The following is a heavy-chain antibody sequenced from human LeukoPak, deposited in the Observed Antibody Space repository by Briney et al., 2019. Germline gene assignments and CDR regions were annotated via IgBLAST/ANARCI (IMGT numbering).Heavy chain of an antibody. CDR3: ARGSGNYFDY. V-gene: IGHV3-48*03. CDR1: GFTFSSYE. Sequence: PGGSLRLSCAASGFTFSSYEMNWVRQAPGKGLEWVSYISSRGSTIYYADSVKGRFTISRDNAKNSLYLQMNSLRAEDTAVYYCARGSGNYFDYWGQGTLVTVSS. J-gene: IGHJ4*02. CDR2: ISSRGSTI. D-gene: IGHD6-19*01.